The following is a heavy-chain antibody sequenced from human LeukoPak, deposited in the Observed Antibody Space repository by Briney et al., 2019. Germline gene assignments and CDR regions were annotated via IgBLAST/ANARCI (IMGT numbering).Heavy chain of an antibody. CDR2: ISAYNGNT. CDR3: ARDLDGYKPDY. V-gene: IGHV1-18*01. CDR1: GYTFTSYG. J-gene: IGHJ4*02. D-gene: IGHD5-24*01. Sequence: ASVRVSCKASGYTFTSYGISWVRQAPGQGLEWMGWISAYNGNTNYAQKLQGRVTMTTDTSTSAAYMELRSLRSDDTAVYYCARDLDGYKPDYWGQGTLVTVSS.